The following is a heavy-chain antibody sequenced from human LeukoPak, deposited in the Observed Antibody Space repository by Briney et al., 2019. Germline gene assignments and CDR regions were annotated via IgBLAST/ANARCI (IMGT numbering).Heavy chain of an antibody. CDR1: GGTFSSYA. J-gene: IGHJ6*03. CDR2: IIPIFGTA. CDR3: AGRTTVTHYYYYYMDV. Sequence: ASVKVSCKASGGTFSSYAISWVRQAPGQGLEWMGGIIPIFGTANYAQKFQGRVTITADESTSTAYMELSSLRSEDTAVYYCAGRTTVTHYYYYYMDVWGKGTTVTVS. V-gene: IGHV1-69*13. D-gene: IGHD4-17*01.